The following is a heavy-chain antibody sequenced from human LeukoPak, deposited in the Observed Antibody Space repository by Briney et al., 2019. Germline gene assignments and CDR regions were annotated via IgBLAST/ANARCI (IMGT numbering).Heavy chain of an antibody. J-gene: IGHJ4*02. CDR2: ISGSGGNT. D-gene: IGHD6-6*01. CDR1: GFTFLTDA. V-gene: IGHV3-23*01. Sequence: GGSLRLSFAAPGFTFLTDAITRVRQAPGQGLEWVSGISGSGGNTYYADTVKGRFTISRDNSYNTLYLQINSLRAEDTAVYYCAKGGNYSGSRSPDYWGQGTLVTVSS. CDR3: AKGGNYSGSRSPDY.